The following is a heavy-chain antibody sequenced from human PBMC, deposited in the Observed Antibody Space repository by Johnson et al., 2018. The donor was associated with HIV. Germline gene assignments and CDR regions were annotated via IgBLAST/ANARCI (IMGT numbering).Heavy chain of an antibody. CDR2: ISYDGSNK. CDR1: EFSFSTYA. J-gene: IGHJ3*02. V-gene: IGHV3-30-3*01. Sequence: VQLVESGGGVVQPGRSLRLSCAASEFSFSTYALHWVRQAPGKGLEWVAVISYDGSNKYYADSVKGRFTISRDNSKNTAYLQMNSLKTEDTAVYYCTRQADIWGQGTMVTVSS. CDR3: TRQADI.